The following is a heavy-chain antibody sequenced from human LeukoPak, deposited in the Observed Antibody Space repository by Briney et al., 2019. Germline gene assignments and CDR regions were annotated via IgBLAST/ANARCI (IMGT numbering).Heavy chain of an antibody. V-gene: IGHV1-2*02. D-gene: IGHD2-15*01. CDR2: INPNSGGT. CDR1: GYTFSGYY. J-gene: IGHJ5*02. CDR3: ARDRGVGWFDP. Sequence: ASVKVSCKASGYTFSGYYMHWVRQAPGQGLEWVGWINPNSGGTNYAQKFQGRVTMTRDTSISTAYMELSRLRSDDTAVYYCARDRGVGWFDPWGQGTLVTVSS.